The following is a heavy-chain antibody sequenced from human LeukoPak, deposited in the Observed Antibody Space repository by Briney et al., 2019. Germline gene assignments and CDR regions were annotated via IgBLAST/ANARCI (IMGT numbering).Heavy chain of an antibody. CDR3: ARDRRLHSPSLFDI. D-gene: IGHD5-24*01. CDR1: GYTFTSYG. V-gene: IGHV1-18*01. J-gene: IGHJ3*02. Sequence: ASVKVSCKASGYTFTSYGISWVRQAPGQGLEWMGWISAYNGNTNYAQKLQGRVTMTTDTSTSTAYMELRSLRSEDTAVYYCARDRRLHSPSLFDIWGQGTMVTVSS. CDR2: ISAYNGNT.